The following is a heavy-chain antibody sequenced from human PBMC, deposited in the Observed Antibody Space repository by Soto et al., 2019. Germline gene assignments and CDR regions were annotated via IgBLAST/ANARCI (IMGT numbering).Heavy chain of an antibody. D-gene: IGHD3-22*01. CDR2: INPNSGGT. J-gene: IGHJ4*02. CDR3: ALYYYDCSGYYGGFDD. Sequence: ASVKVSCKASGYTFTGYDMHWVRQAPGQGFEWMGWINPNSGGTNYAQKFQGWVTMTRDTSISTAYMELSRLRSDDTAGYYCALYYYDCSGYYGGFDDWGQGTRVTVSS. V-gene: IGHV1-2*04. CDR1: GYTFTGYD.